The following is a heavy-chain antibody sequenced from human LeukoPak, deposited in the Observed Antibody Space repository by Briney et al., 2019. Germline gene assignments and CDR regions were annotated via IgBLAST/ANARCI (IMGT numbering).Heavy chain of an antibody. CDR2: IYYSGST. Sequence: SETLSLTCTVSGGSVSSGSYYWSWIRQPPGTGLEWIGSIYYSGSTYYNPSLKSRVTISVDTSKNQFSLKLSSVTAADTAVYYCASRITMVRGVFEFDPWGQGTLVTVSS. CDR1: GGSVSSGSYY. CDR3: ASRITMVRGVFEFDP. V-gene: IGHV4-39*01. D-gene: IGHD3-10*01. J-gene: IGHJ5*02.